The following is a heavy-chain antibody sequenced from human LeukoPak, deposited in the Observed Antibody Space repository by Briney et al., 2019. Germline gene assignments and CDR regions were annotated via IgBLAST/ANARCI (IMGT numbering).Heavy chain of an antibody. Sequence: ASVKVSCKASGYTFTGYYMHWVRQASGQGLEWMGWINPNSGGTNYAQKFQGRVTMTRDTSISTAYMEPSRLRSDDTAVYYCARTYYDFWSGTDPGWFDPWGQGTLVTVSS. CDR3: ARTYYDFWSGTDPGWFDP. V-gene: IGHV1-2*02. D-gene: IGHD3-3*01. CDR1: GYTFTGYY. J-gene: IGHJ5*02. CDR2: INPNSGGT.